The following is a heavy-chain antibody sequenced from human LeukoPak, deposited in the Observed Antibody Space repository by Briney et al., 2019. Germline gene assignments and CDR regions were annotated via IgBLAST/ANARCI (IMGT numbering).Heavy chain of an antibody. Sequence: GGSLRLSCAASGFTFSSYGMHWVRQAPGKGLEWVAVIWYDGSNKYYADSVKGRFTISSDNSKNTLYLQMNSLRAEDTAVYYCARQLGYCSGGSCYYYYGMDVWGQGTTVTVSS. CDR2: IWYDGSNK. CDR1: GFTFSSYG. D-gene: IGHD2-15*01. J-gene: IGHJ6*02. CDR3: ARQLGYCSGGSCYYYYGMDV. V-gene: IGHV3-33*01.